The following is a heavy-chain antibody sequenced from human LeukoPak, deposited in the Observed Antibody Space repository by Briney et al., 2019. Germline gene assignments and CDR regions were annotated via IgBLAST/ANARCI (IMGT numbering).Heavy chain of an antibody. D-gene: IGHD3-10*01. V-gene: IGHV3-23*01. CDR2: ISGSGGST. CDR3: AKVGSSAFRGFDY. Sequence: GGSLRLSCAASGFTFSSYAMRWVRQAPGKGLEWVSAISGSGGSTYYADSVKGRFTISRDNSKNTLYLQMNSLRAEDTAVYYCAKVGSSAFRGFDYWGQGALVTVPS. CDR1: GFTFSSYA. J-gene: IGHJ4*02.